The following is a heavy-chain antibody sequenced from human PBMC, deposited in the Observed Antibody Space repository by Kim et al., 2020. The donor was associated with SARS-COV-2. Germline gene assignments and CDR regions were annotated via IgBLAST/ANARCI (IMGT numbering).Heavy chain of an antibody. D-gene: IGHD2-8*01. J-gene: IGHJ4*02. CDR1: GGSISSADYF. CDR2: IHYSGST. Sequence: SETLSLTCTVSGGSISSADYFWSWIRQPPGKGLEWIGYIHYSGSTYYNPSLKSRLTISLDTSKNQFSLKLTSVTAADTAVYFCASPTNRGPDYWGQGTLV. CDR3: ASPTNRGPDY. V-gene: IGHV4-30-4*01.